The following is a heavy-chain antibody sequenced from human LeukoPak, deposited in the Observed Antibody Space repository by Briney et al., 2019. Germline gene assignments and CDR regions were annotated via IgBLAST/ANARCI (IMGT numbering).Heavy chain of an antibody. CDR1: GGTFSSYA. D-gene: IGHD6-13*01. CDR2: IIPILGIA. V-gene: IGHV1-69*04. Sequence: ASVKVSCKASGGTFSSYAISWVRQAPGQGLEWMGRIIPILGIANYAQKFQGRVTITADKSTSTAYMELSSLRSEDTAVYYCARLGTGYSSSWYKDYWGQGTLVTVSS. J-gene: IGHJ4*02. CDR3: ARLGTGYSSSWYKDY.